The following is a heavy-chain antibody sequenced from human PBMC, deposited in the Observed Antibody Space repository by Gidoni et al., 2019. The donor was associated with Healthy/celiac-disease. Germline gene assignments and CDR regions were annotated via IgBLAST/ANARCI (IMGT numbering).Heavy chain of an antibody. CDR3: ARLVGYGSGSHNWFDP. V-gene: IGHV4-34*01. Sequence: QVQLQQWGAGLLKPSETLSLTCAVYGGSFSGYYWSWIRQPPGKGLEWIGEINHSGSTNYNPSLKSRVTISVDTSKNQFSLKLSSVTAADTAVYYCARLVGYGSGSHNWFDPWGQGTLVTVSS. J-gene: IGHJ5*02. D-gene: IGHD3-10*01. CDR1: GGSFSGYY. CDR2: INHSGST.